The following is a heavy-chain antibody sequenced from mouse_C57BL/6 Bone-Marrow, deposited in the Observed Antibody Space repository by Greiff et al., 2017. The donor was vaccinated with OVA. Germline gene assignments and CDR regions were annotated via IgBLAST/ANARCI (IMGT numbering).Heavy chain of an antibody. CDR1: GFTFSSYA. J-gene: IGHJ3*01. CDR2: ISDGGSYT. Sequence: EVKLVESGGGLVKPGGSLKLSCAASGFTFSSYAMSWVRQTPEQRLEWVATISDGGSYTYYPDNVKGRFTISRDNAKNNPYLQMSQLKSEDTAVYYGARYWRYGDYLPPFADWGQGTLVTVSA. D-gene: IGHD2-13*01. CDR3: ARYWRYGDYLPPFAD. V-gene: IGHV5-4*03.